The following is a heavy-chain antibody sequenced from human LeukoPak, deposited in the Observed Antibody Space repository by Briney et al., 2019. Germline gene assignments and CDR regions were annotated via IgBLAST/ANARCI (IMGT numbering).Heavy chain of an antibody. J-gene: IGHJ4*02. Sequence: GGSLRLSCAASGFTFSSYGMHWVRQAPGKGLGWVAVISYDGSNKYYADSVRGRFTISRDNSKNTLYLQMNSLRAEDTAVYYCAKDPGIAAAGTGYWGQGTLVTVSS. D-gene: IGHD6-13*01. CDR2: ISYDGSNK. CDR1: GFTFSSYG. CDR3: AKDPGIAAAGTGY. V-gene: IGHV3-30*18.